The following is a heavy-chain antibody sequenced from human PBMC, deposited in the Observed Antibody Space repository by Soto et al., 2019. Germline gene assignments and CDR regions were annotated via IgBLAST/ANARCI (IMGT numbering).Heavy chain of an antibody. Sequence: GASVKVSRKGSGGTLNRYTISWGRQAPGKMLEWMGRIIPILGIANYAQKFQGRVTITADKSTSTAYMELSSLRSEDTAVYYCARDSYDFWSGYLGAFDIWGQGTMVTVSS. CDR3: ARDSYDFWSGYLGAFDI. CDR2: IIPILGIA. V-gene: IGHV1-69*04. D-gene: IGHD3-3*01. CDR1: GGTLNRYT. J-gene: IGHJ3*02.